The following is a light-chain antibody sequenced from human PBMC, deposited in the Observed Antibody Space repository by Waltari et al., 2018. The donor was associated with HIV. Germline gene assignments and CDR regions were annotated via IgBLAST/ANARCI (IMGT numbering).Light chain of an antibody. CDR2: EVS. CDR3: SSYISTTTL. CDR1: SSDIGPYKY. J-gene: IGLJ1*01. V-gene: IGLV2-14*01. Sequence: QSAPTQPASVSGSPGQSITISCTGTSSDIGPYKYVSCYQQSPGKAPKLMIYEVSNRPSGVSNRFSGSKSGNTASLTISGLQAEDEADYYCSSYISTTTLFGTGTKVTVL.